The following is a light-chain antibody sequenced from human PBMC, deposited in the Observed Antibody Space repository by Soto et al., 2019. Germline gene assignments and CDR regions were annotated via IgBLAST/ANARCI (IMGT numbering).Light chain of an antibody. Sequence: DIQMTQSPSTLSASVGDRVTVTCRASQSINSWLAWYQQKPGKAPKLLIYDASSLQSGVPSRFTGSGFGTEFTLTISSLQPDDFATYYCQQYHRYSRTFGQGTKGEIK. CDR3: QQYHRYSRT. CDR1: QSINSW. J-gene: IGKJ1*01. CDR2: DAS. V-gene: IGKV1-5*01.